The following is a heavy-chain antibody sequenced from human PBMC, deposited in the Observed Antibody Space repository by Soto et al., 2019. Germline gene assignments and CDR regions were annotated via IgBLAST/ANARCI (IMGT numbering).Heavy chain of an antibody. Sequence: GESLKISCKGSGYSFTSYWISWVRQMPGKGLEWMGRIDPSDSYTNYSPSFQGHVTISADKSISTAYLQWSSLKAPDTAMYYCARQGSFYYDSSGYYAWGQGTTVTLSS. J-gene: IGHJ6*02. V-gene: IGHV5-10-1*01. CDR2: IDPSDSYT. D-gene: IGHD3-22*01. CDR1: GYSFTSYW. CDR3: ARQGSFYYDSSGYYA.